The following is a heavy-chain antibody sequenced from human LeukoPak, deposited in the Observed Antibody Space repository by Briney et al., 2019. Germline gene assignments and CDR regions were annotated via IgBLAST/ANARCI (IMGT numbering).Heavy chain of an antibody. Sequence: PSGTLSLTCTVSGGSISSSSYYWGWIRQPPGKGLEWIGSIYYSGSTYYNPSLKSRVTISVDTSKNQFSLKLSSVTAADTAVYYCARDPRRTVRCSTSCYFGWFDPWGQGTLVTVSS. V-gene: IGHV4-39*07. J-gene: IGHJ5*02. D-gene: IGHD2-2*01. CDR3: ARDPRRTVRCSTSCYFGWFDP. CDR1: GGSISSSSYY. CDR2: IYYSGST.